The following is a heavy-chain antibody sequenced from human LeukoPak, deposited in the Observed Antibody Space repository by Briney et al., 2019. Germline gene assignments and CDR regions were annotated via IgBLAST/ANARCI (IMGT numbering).Heavy chain of an antibody. CDR1: GGSISSHY. CDR2: IYYSGTT. CDR3: ARGVYIAAAQYGY. V-gene: IGHV4-59*11. J-gene: IGHJ4*02. Sequence: SETLSLTCTVSGGSISSHYWSWVRQPPGKGLEWIGYIYYSGTTNYNPSLKSRVTISVDTSKNQFSLKLSSVTAADTAVYYCARGVYIAAAQYGYWGQGTLVTVSS. D-gene: IGHD6-13*01.